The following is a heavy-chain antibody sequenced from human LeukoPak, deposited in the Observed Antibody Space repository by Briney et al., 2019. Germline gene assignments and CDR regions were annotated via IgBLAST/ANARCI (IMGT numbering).Heavy chain of an antibody. J-gene: IGHJ5*02. CDR1: GGSISSSSYY. CDR3: ARLQRLLTFGVVTNWFDP. V-gene: IGHV4-39*01. CDR2: IYYSGST. D-gene: IGHD3-3*01. Sequence: SETLSLTCTVSGGSISSSSYYWGWIRQPPGKGLEWIGSIYYSGSTYYNPSLKSRVTISVDTSKNQFSLKLSSVTAADTAVYYCARLQRLLTFGVVTNWFDPWGQGTLVTVSS.